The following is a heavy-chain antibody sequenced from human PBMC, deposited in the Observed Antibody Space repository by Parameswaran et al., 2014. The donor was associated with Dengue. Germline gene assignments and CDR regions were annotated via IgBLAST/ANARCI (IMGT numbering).Heavy chain of an antibody. CDR3: ARSHEYCSSTSCYGYYYYYGMDV. Sequence: RWIRQPPGKGLEWIGYIYYSGSTYYNPSLKSRVTISVDTSKNQFSLKLSSVTAADTAVYYCARSHEYCSSTSCYGYYYYYGMDVWGQGTTVTVSS. D-gene: IGHD2-2*01. J-gene: IGHJ6*02. CDR2: IYYSGST. V-gene: IGHV4-31*02.